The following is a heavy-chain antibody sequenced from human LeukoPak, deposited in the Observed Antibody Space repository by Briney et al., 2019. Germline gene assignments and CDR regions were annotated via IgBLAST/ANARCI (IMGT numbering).Heavy chain of an antibody. D-gene: IGHD6-19*01. V-gene: IGHV5-51*01. CDR3: ARYVAVAGIPFDY. J-gene: IGHJ4*02. CDR1: GYIFTSYW. CDR2: IYPGDSDT. Sequence: GESLQISCKGSGYIFTSYWIGWVRQVPGKGLEWMGIIYPGDSDTRYSPSFQGQVTISADKSISTAYLQWSSLKASDTAMYYCARYVAVAGIPFDYWGQGTLVTVSS.